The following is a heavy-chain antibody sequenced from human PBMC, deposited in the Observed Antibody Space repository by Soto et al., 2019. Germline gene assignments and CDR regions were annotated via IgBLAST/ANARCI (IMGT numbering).Heavy chain of an antibody. CDR3: AREGAVAGTGFGY. CDR1: DVSISGYY. D-gene: IGHD6-19*01. J-gene: IGHJ4*02. V-gene: IGHV4-59*01. CDR2: IYYSGIT. Sequence: PSETLSLTCTVSDVSISGYYWSWMRQPPGKGLEWIGYIYYSGITNYNPSLKSRVTMSVDTSKNQFSLKLSSVTAADTAVYYCAREGAVAGTGFGYWGQGALVTVSS.